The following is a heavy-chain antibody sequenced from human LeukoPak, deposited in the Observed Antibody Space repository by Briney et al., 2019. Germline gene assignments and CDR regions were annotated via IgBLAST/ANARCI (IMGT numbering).Heavy chain of an antibody. D-gene: IGHD3-9*01. V-gene: IGHV3-74*01. CDR2: ISSDGSTT. Sequence: GGSLRLSCVASGFSFSTSWIHWVRQAPEKGLVWVSRISSDGSTTNYADSVKGRFTISRDNAKNTLYLQMDSLRVEDTAVYYCARDPFDILTDPYFDYWGQGTLVTVSS. CDR1: GFSFSTSW. J-gene: IGHJ4*02. CDR3: ARDPFDILTDPYFDY.